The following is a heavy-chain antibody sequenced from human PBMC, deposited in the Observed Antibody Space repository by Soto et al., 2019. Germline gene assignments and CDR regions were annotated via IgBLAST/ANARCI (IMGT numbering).Heavy chain of an antibody. J-gene: IGHJ6*02. D-gene: IGHD2-2*01. CDR1: GYSFTSYW. Sequence: GESLKISCKGSGYSFTSYWIGWVRQMPGKGLEWMGIIYPGDSDTRHSPSFQGQVTISADKSISTAYLQWSSLKASDTAMYYCARSVPAAMNYYYGMDVWGQGTTVTVSS. CDR3: ARSVPAAMNYYYGMDV. V-gene: IGHV5-51*01. CDR2: IYPGDSDT.